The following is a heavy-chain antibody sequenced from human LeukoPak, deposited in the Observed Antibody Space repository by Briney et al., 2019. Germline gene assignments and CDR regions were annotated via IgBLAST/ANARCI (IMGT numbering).Heavy chain of an antibody. J-gene: IGHJ4*02. CDR1: GYAFATYW. Sequence: GESLKISCRVFGYAFATYWIGWVRQVPGKGLEWMGIIYPADSDIKYNPSFEGQVTFSADKSIYTAYLQWNSLKASDTAMYYCARFEVNHEDSSSYYYFDYWGQGTLVTVSS. D-gene: IGHD3-22*01. V-gene: IGHV5-51*01. CDR3: ARFEVNHEDSSSYYYFDY. CDR2: IYPADSDI.